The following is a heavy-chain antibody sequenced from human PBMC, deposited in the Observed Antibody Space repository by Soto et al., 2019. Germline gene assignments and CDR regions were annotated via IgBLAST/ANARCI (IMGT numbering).Heavy chain of an antibody. CDR2: ISSSSSTI. J-gene: IGHJ5*02. CDR3: ARDRVQLERYNWFDP. D-gene: IGHD1-1*01. CDR1: GFTFSSYS. Sequence: GGSLRLSCAASGFTFSSYSMNWVRQAPGKGLEWVSYISSSSSTIYYADSVKGRFTISRDNAKNSLYLQMNSLRAEDTAVYYCARDRVQLERYNWFDPWGQGTLVTVSS. V-gene: IGHV3-48*01.